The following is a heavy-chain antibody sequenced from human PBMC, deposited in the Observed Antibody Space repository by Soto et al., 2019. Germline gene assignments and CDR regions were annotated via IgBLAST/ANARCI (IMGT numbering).Heavy chain of an antibody. J-gene: IGHJ6*02. Sequence: VGSLRLSCAASGFTFSDYYMSWIRQAPGKGLEWVSYISSSGSTIYYADSVKGRFTISRDNAKNSLYLQMNSLRAEDTAVYYCARAGRYCSSTSCASGPYYYYGMDVWGQGTTVTVSS. D-gene: IGHD2-2*01. V-gene: IGHV3-11*01. CDR2: ISSSGSTI. CDR1: GFTFSDYY. CDR3: ARAGRYCSSTSCASGPYYYYGMDV.